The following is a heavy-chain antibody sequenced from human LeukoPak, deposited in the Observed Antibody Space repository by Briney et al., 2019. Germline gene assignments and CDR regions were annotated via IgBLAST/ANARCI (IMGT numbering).Heavy chain of an antibody. CDR2: ISYDGSNK. D-gene: IGHD2-15*01. CDR3: ARGLGSRGAFDI. Sequence: GGSLRLSCAASGFTFSSYAMHWVRQAPGKGLEWVAVISYDGSNKYYADSVKGRFTISRDNSKNTLYLQMNSLRAEDTAVYYCARGLGSRGAFDIWGQGTMVTVSS. J-gene: IGHJ3*02. CDR1: GFTFSSYA. V-gene: IGHV3-30-3*01.